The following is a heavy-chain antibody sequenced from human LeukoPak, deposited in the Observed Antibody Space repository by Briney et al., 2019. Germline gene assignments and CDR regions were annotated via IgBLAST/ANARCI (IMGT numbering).Heavy chain of an antibody. CDR1: GGSISSSS. CDR2: ISSSSSYI. Sequence: PSETLSLTCTVSGGSISSSSYYWGWIRQPPGKGLEWVSSISSSSSYIYYADSVKGRFTISRDNAKNSLYLQMNSLRAEDTAVHYCARVKGIYDSSGYEWEVIDYWGQGTLVTVSS. D-gene: IGHD3-22*01. J-gene: IGHJ4*02. V-gene: IGHV3-21*01. CDR3: ARVKGIYDSSGYEWEVIDY.